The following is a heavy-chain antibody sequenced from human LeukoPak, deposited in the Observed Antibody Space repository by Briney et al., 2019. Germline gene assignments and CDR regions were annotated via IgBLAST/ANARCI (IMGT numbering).Heavy chain of an antibody. V-gene: IGHV3-53*01. CDR2: IFGGGGT. CDR1: GFTVSSNY. Sequence: GGSLRLSCAAFGFTVSSNYMSWVRQAPGRGLEWVSVIFGGGGTYYGDSVRGRFTISRDNSKNTLYLQMNSLRAEDTAVYYCASRPGAWYGEDFWGQGTLVTASS. CDR3: ASRPGAWYGEDF. D-gene: IGHD3-10*01. J-gene: IGHJ4*02.